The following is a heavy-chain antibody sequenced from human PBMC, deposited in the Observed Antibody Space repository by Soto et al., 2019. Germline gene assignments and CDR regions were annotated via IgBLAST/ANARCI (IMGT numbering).Heavy chain of an antibody. CDR3: AELAGYCSGTSCYGNYAMDV. V-gene: IGHV4-30-4*01. Sequence: PSETLSLTCTVSGGSVRSGDYYWSWIRQPPGKGLEWIGYIYCSGSTYYNPSLRSRVTISVDTSKNHFSLKLSSVTAADTAVYYCAELAGYCSGTSCYGNYAMDVWGQGTTVTVSS. D-gene: IGHD2-2*01. J-gene: IGHJ6*02. CDR2: IYCSGST. CDR1: GGSVRSGDYY.